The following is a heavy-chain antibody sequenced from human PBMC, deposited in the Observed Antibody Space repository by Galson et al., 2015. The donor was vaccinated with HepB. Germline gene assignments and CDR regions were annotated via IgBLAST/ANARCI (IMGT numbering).Heavy chain of an antibody. CDR2: IYSGGST. J-gene: IGHJ6*02. CDR1: GFTVSSNY. Sequence: SLRLSCAASGFTVSSNYMGWVRQAPGKGLEWVSVIYSGGSTYYADSVKGRFTISRDNSKNTLYLQMNSLRAEDTAVYYCARDSSSWYRYYYYGMDVWGQGTTVTVSS. CDR3: ARDSSSWYRYYYYGMDV. D-gene: IGHD6-13*01. V-gene: IGHV3-53*01.